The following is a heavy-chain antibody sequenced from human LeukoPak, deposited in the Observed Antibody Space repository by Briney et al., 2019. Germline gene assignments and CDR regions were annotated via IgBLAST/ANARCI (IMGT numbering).Heavy chain of an antibody. CDR3: ARDYYDKPGH. D-gene: IGHD3-22*01. CDR2: ISSSSSYI. Sequence: GGSLRLSCAASGFSFSSYGMSWVRQAPGKGLEWVSSISSSSSYIYYADSVKGRFTISRDNAKNSLYLQMNSLRAEDTAVYYCARDYYDKPGHWGQGTLVTVSS. V-gene: IGHV3-21*01. CDR1: GFSFSSYG. J-gene: IGHJ4*02.